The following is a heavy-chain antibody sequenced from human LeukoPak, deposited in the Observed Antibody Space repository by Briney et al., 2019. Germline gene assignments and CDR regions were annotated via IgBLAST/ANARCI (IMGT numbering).Heavy chain of an antibody. CDR3: ARGGLRNWYFDL. D-gene: IGHD5-12*01. CDR2: LNSDGTNT. V-gene: IGHV3-74*01. CDR1: GFTFSSYW. Sequence: GGSLRLSCAASGFTFSSYWMHWVRQAPGKGLVWVSRLNSDGTNTYHADSVKGRGTISRDNAKNTVYLEMNSLRAEDTAVYYCARGGLRNWYFDLWGRGTLVTVSS. J-gene: IGHJ2*01.